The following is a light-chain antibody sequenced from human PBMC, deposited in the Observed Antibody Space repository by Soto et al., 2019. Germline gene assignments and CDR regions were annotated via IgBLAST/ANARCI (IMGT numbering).Light chain of an antibody. CDR3: QRTYNAPFT. Sequence: DIPMTQSPSSLSAFVGDTVTINCRATDSIDRYLNWYQQKPEQAPRVLITAASTLESGVPSRFSGSGSGTDFTLTINNLQPEDFATYYCQRTYNAPFTFGPGTKVSIK. CDR1: DSIDRY. J-gene: IGKJ3*01. V-gene: IGKV1-39*01. CDR2: AAS.